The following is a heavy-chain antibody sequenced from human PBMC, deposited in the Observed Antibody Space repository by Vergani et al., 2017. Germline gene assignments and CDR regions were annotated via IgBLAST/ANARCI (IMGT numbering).Heavy chain of an antibody. Sequence: QVQLQESGPGLVKPSQTLSLTCTVSGGSISSGGYYWSWIRQHPGKGLEWIGYIYYSGSTYYNPSLKSRVTISVDTSKNQFSLKLSSVTAADTAVYYCAVERRGVLDRGRARGPGWYFDLWGRGTLVTVSS. CDR1: GGSISSGGYY. CDR2: IYYSGST. D-gene: IGHD3-10*01. J-gene: IGHJ2*01. CDR3: AVERRGVLDRGRARGPGWYFDL. V-gene: IGHV4-31*03.